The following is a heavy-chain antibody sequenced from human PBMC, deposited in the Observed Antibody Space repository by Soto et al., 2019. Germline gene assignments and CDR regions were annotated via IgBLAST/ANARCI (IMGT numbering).Heavy chain of an antibody. CDR1: VYTFTGYD. V-gene: IGHV1-2*02. CDR3: ASLGDGYNFDY. CDR2: INPNSYGT. J-gene: IGHJ4*02. Sequence: ASVNVSFKSGVYTFTGYDMHEVRQAPGQGLDWMGLINPNSYGTNYAQKFHGRVTMNRDTYISKAYMELSRLRYDATAVYSCASLGDGYNFDYWGQGTLVTVSS. D-gene: IGHD5-12*01.